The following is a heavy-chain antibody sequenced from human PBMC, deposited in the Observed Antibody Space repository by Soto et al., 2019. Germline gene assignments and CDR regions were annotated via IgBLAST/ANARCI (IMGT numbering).Heavy chain of an antibody. V-gene: IGHV3-74*01. CDR1: GFTFSSYW. D-gene: IGHD2-8*01. CDR3: ARDFDCANCACYTGYYYYGLDV. Sequence: GGSLRLSCAASGFTFSSYWMHWVRQAPGKGLVWVSRINSDGSSTSYADSVKGRFTISRDNAKNTLYLQMNSLRAEDTAVYYCARDFDCANCACYTGYYYYGLDVWGLRTTVTVSS. J-gene: IGHJ6*02. CDR2: INSDGSST.